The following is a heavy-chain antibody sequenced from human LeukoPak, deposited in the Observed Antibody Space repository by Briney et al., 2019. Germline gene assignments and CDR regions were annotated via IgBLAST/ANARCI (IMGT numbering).Heavy chain of an antibody. CDR3: AKDSNGDYPLYFDY. Sequence: PGGSLRLSCAASGLTFRSYAMNWVRQAPGKGLEWVSTISGSGGNTYYADSVKGRFTISRDNSKNTVYLQMNSLRDDDTAVYYCAKDSNGDYPLYFDYWGQGTLVTVSS. V-gene: IGHV3-23*01. J-gene: IGHJ4*02. D-gene: IGHD4-17*01. CDR1: GLTFRSYA. CDR2: ISGSGGNT.